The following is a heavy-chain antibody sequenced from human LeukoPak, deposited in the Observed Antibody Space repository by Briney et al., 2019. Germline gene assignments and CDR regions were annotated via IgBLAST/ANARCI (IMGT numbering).Heavy chain of an antibody. CDR2: FYHSGDS. Sequence: SETLSLTCSVSGGSMNNYFWNWIRQPPGKGLEWVGLFYHSGDSNYNPSLNSRVTMPLDRSKNQFSLRLTSVTAADTAVYYCATGGEYDYSWGTYRPFDNWGQGTLVTVSS. CDR1: GGSMNNYF. J-gene: IGHJ4*02. CDR3: ATGGEYDYSWGTYRPFDN. D-gene: IGHD3-16*02. V-gene: IGHV4-59*01.